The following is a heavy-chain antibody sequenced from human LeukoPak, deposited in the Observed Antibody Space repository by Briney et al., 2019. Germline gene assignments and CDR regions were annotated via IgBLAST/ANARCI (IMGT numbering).Heavy chain of an antibody. CDR2: TSYDGSTK. CDR3: AKPYYSGSGSYGGMDV. V-gene: IGHV3-30*18. J-gene: IGHJ6*02. Sequence: GGSLRLSCAASGFTFSNYAMHWVRQAPGKGLERVAVTSYDGSTKYYADSVKDRLTISRDNSKNTLYLQMNSLRAEDTAVYYCAKPYYSGSGSYGGMDVWGQGTTVTVSS. D-gene: IGHD3-10*01. CDR1: GFTFSNYA.